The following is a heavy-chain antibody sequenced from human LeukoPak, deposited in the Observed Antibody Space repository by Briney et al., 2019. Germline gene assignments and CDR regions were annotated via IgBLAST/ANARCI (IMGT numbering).Heavy chain of an antibody. Sequence: GGSLRLSCAASGFTVSTNNMTWVRQAPGKGLEWVSLIYSDGSTYYADSVKGRFTISTHNSKNTLYLQMNSLTAEDTAVYYCARELVDIVVVPAAKPNYYYYGMDVWGQGTTVTVSS. V-gene: IGHV3-53*04. J-gene: IGHJ6*02. CDR2: IYSDGST. D-gene: IGHD2-2*03. CDR3: ARELVDIVVVPAAKPNYYYYGMDV. CDR1: GFTVSTNN.